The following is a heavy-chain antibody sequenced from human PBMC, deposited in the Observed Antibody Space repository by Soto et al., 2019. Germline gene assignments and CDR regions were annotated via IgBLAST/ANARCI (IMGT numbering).Heavy chain of an antibody. CDR3: ARAGDSYGYVGPYPYYGMDV. D-gene: IGHD5-18*01. V-gene: IGHV3-11*01. J-gene: IGHJ6*02. CDR1: GFTFGDYE. CDR2: LSRSGNTI. Sequence: QVQLVESGGGLVQPGGSLRLSCAASGFTFGDYEMSWIRQAAGKGPEWVSFLSRSGNTIYYADSVKGRFSTSRDNAENSLYLQMESLRVEDTATYFCARAGDSYGYVGPYPYYGMDVWGQGTTVTVSS.